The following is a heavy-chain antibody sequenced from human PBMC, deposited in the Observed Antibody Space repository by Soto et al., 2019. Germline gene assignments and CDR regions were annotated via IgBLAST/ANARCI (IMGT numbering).Heavy chain of an antibody. CDR2: IYYSGST. Sequence: QVQLQESGPGLVKPSQTLSLTCTVSGGSISSGDYYWSWIRQHPGKGLEWIGYIYYSGSTYYNPSLKSRVTISVDTSKNQFALKLSSVTAADTAVYYCATYGSGSYKPTTFDYWGQGTLVTVSS. J-gene: IGHJ4*02. D-gene: IGHD3-10*01. CDR3: ATYGSGSYKPTTFDY. V-gene: IGHV4-31*03. CDR1: GGSISSGDYY.